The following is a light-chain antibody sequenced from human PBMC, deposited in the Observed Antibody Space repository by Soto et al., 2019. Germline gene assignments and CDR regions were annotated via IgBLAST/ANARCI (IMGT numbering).Light chain of an antibody. CDR2: RAS. Sequence: EIVLTQSPGTLSLSPGERATLSCRASQSVSSSYLAWYQQKPGQAPRLLIYRASTRAAGLPDRFSGSGSETDFTLTISSLQSEDFAVYYCQQYNKWPITFGQGTRLEIK. CDR3: QQYNKWPIT. CDR1: QSVSSSY. J-gene: IGKJ5*01. V-gene: IGKV3-20*01.